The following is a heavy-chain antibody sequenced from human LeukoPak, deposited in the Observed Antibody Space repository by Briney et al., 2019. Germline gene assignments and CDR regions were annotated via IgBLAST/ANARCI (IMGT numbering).Heavy chain of an antibody. D-gene: IGHD3-10*01. CDR2: ISGSGGST. J-gene: IGHJ4*02. CDR3: AKMTRRTRTMVDYFDY. Sequence: PGGSLRLSCAASGFTFSNYAMSWVRQAPGKGLEWVSAISGSGGSTYYADSVKGRFTISRDNSKNTLYLQMNSLRAEDTAVYYCAKMTRRTRTMVDYFDYWGQGTLATVSS. V-gene: IGHV3-23*01. CDR1: GFTFSNYA.